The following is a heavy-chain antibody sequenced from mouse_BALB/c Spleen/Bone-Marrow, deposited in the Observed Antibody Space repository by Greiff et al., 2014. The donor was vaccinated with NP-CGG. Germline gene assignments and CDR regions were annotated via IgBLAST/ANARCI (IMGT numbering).Heavy chain of an antibody. CDR2: IWAGGST. J-gene: IGHJ2*01. CDR3: ARRGGNQSFPDFDY. Sequence: QVHVKQSGPGLVAPSQSLSISCTVSGFSFTSYGIYWVRQPPGKGLEWLGVIWAGGSTNYYSALMSRLSISKDNSKNQVFLKMNSLQTDDTAMYYCARRGGNQSFPDFDYWGQGTTLTVSS. D-gene: IGHD1-3*01. CDR1: GFSFTSYG. V-gene: IGHV2-9*02.